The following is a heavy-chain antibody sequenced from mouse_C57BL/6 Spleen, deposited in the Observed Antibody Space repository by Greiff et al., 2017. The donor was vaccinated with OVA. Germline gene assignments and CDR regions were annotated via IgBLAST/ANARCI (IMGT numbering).Heavy chain of an antibody. J-gene: IGHJ1*03. CDR1: GFTFSSYA. CDR2: ISSGGDYI. Sequence: EVKVEESGEGLVKPGGSLKLSCAASGFTFSSYAMSWVRQTPEKRLEWVAYISSGGDYIYYADTVKGRFTISRDNARNTLYLQMSSLKSEDTAMYYCTREGLYYGSSSYFDVWGTGTTVTVSS. V-gene: IGHV5-9-1*02. D-gene: IGHD1-1*01. CDR3: TREGLYYGSSSYFDV.